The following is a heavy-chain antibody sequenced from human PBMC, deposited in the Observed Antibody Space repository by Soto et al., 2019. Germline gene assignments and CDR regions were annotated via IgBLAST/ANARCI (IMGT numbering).Heavy chain of an antibody. CDR1: GFTVSNTY. Sequence: GSLRLSCAASGFTVSNTYMTWVRQPPGRGLECVSVIYTAGGTNYADSVKGRFIISRDNSKNTLYLQMNSLRAEDTAVYYCARALPVAKGGFDPWGQGTLVTVSS. J-gene: IGHJ5*02. D-gene: IGHD2-2*01. CDR2: IYTAGGT. CDR3: ARALPVAKGGFDP. V-gene: IGHV3-53*01.